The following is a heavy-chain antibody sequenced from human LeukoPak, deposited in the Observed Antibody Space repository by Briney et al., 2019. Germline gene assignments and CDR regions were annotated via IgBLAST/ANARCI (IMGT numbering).Heavy chain of an antibody. CDR3: AKYLTTVTAAPLDAIDI. V-gene: IGHV3-30*09. CDR2: VSYHGVDK. Sequence: GGSLRLSCSGSGFTFTNYAIHWVRQAPGKGLEWVAVVSYHGVDKYYADSVRGRFAISRDFSRNTVDLQMNGLRDEDTAVYYCAKYLTTVTAAPLDAIDIWGQGTMVTVSS. CDR1: GFTFTNYA. J-gene: IGHJ3*02. D-gene: IGHD4-17*01.